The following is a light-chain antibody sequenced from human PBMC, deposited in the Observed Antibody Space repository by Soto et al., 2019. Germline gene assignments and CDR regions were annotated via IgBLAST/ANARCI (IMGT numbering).Light chain of an antibody. CDR3: QQYNNWPKIT. CDR1: QSVSNK. CDR2: GAS. Sequence: EIVITQPQATLSVSPLERATVSCSYSQSVSNKLAWYQQKPGQAPRLLIYGASTRASGITARFSGSGSGTEFTLTISSLQSEDFALYYCQQYNNWPKITFGQGTKVDI. J-gene: IGKJ1*01. V-gene: IGKV3-15*01.